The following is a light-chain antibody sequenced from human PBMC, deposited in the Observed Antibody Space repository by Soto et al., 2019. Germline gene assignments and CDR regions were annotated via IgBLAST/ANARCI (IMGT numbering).Light chain of an antibody. J-gene: IGLJ1*01. CDR1: SRDVGHYNF. CDR3: NSYTNSGTYV. Sequence: QSALTQPASVSGSPGQSVTISCTGTSRDVGHYNFVSWYQQHPGKVPELMIYDVTNPPSGISNCFSGSMSGNTASLTISGLQAEDEDDYFCNSYTNSGTYVFGTGTKLTVL. CDR2: DVT. V-gene: IGLV2-14*01.